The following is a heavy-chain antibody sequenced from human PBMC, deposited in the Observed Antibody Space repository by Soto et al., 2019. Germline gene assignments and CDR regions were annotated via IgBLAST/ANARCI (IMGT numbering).Heavy chain of an antibody. Sequence: SQTLPLTCPISGDSVSSNTAAWNWIRSSPSRGLEWLGRTYYRSNWRHDYAVSVKSRITVNPDTSKNHFSLQLNSVTPDDTAVYYFARGVSGSGFDHWGQGTLVTVFS. J-gene: IGHJ4*02. D-gene: IGHD6-19*01. CDR1: GDSVSSNTAA. CDR2: TYYRSNWRH. V-gene: IGHV6-1*01. CDR3: ARGVSGSGFDH.